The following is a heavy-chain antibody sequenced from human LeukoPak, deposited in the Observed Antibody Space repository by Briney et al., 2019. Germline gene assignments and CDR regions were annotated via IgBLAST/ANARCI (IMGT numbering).Heavy chain of an antibody. CDR1: GGSFSGYY. J-gene: IGHJ3*02. CDR2: INHSGST. CDR3: ARGRTPAGPGAFDI. V-gene: IGHV4-34*01. D-gene: IGHD2-2*01. Sequence: SETLSLTCAVYGGSFSGYYWSWIRQHPGKGLEWIGEINHSGSTNYNPSLKSRVTISVDTSKNQFSLKLSSVTAADTAVYYCARGRTPAGPGAFDIWGQGTMVTVSS.